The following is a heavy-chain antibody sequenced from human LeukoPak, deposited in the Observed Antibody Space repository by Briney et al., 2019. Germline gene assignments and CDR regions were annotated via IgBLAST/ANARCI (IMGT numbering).Heavy chain of an antibody. J-gene: IGHJ3*01. CDR1: GFTFGDFA. CDR3: AKDISPSYDSSGYLGHDAFDV. D-gene: IGHD3-22*01. V-gene: IGHV3-9*01. CDR2: LGWNGGGI. Sequence: PGRSLRLSCASSGFTFGDFAMHWVRQAPGKGLEWVAGLGWNGGGIGYADSVKGRFTISRDNARNSLYLQMNSLRAEDTALYYCAKDISPSYDSSGYLGHDAFDVWGQGTMVTVSS.